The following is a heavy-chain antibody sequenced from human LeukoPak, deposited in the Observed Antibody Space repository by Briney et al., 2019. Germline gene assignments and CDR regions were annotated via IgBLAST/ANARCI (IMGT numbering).Heavy chain of an antibody. D-gene: IGHD7-27*01. J-gene: IGHJ4*02. Sequence: ASVKVSCKASGYTFTSYDINWVRQAPGQGLEWMGWINPSSGGTNYAQKFRGRVTMTRDTSISTAYMELSRLRSDDTAVYYCATRDPLVAGFNWGSLSLWGQGTLVTVSS. CDR2: INPSSGGT. CDR1: GYTFTSYD. CDR3: ATRDPLVAGFNWGSLSL. V-gene: IGHV1-2*02.